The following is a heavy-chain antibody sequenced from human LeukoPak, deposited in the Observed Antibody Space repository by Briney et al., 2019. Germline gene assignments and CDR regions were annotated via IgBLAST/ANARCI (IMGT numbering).Heavy chain of an antibody. CDR2: ISYDGSNK. J-gene: IGHJ4*02. CDR1: GFTFSSYA. V-gene: IGHV3-30-3*01. D-gene: IGHD5-18*01. Sequence: PGRSLRLSYAASGFTFSSYAMHWVRQAPGKGLEWVAVISYDGSNKYYADSVKGRFTISRDNSKNTLYLQMNSLRAEDTAVYYCARDTAMVLYHLFDYWGQGTLVTVSS. CDR3: ARDTAMVLYHLFDY.